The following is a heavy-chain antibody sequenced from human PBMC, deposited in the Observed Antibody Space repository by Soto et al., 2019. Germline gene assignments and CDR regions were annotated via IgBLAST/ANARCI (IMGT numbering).Heavy chain of an antibody. CDR3: AHIKTGYWHLALDGPFDY. CDR2: IYRDNEK. V-gene: IGHV2-5*02. CDR1: GFSLSASGVG. D-gene: IGHD3-9*01. Sequence: QITLKESGPALVEATQTLTLTCSFSGFSLSASGVGVGWIRQSPGKALEWLALIYRDNEKRYPPSLTTRVSITHDTSRSQVVLTMTNVGPVDTGIYYCAHIKTGYWHLALDGPFDYWGQGTMVTVSS. J-gene: IGHJ4*02.